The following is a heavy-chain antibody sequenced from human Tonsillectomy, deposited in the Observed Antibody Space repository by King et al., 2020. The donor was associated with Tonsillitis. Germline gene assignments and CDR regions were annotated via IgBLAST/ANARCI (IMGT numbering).Heavy chain of an antibody. CDR3: ARDPVSDFWSGLIPYYYYGMDV. CDR2: INPNSGGT. CDR1: GYTFTGYY. J-gene: IGHJ6*02. D-gene: IGHD3-3*01. Sequence: VQLVQSGAEVKKPGASVKVSCKASGYTFTGYYMHWVRQAPGQGLEWMGWINPNSGGTNYAQKFQGRVTMTRDTSISTAYMELSRLRSDDTAVYYCARDPVSDFWSGLIPYYYYGMDVWGQGTTVTVSS. V-gene: IGHV1-2*02.